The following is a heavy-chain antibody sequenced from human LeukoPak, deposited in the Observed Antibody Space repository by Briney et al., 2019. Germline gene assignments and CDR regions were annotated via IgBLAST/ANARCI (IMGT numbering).Heavy chain of an antibody. Sequence: PSETLSLTCTVSGGSISSGSHRWSWIRQPAGKGLEWIGHIYTSGRTNYNPSLKSRVTISVDTSKNQFSLKLSSVTAADTAVYYCARVIVVGADPWGQGTLVTVSS. D-gene: IGHD2-2*01. J-gene: IGHJ5*02. CDR3: ARVIVVGADP. CDR1: GGSISSGSHR. V-gene: IGHV4-61*09. CDR2: IYTSGRT.